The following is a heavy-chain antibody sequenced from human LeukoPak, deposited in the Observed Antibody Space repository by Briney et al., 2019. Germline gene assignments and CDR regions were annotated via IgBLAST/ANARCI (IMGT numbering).Heavy chain of an antibody. CDR2: INPNSGGT. CDR1: GYTFTVYY. J-gene: IGHJ4*02. CDR3: ARYCSSTSCYAGGLDY. V-gene: IGHV1-2*02. D-gene: IGHD2-2*01. Sequence: ASVNVSFKASGYTFTVYYMHWVRQAPGQGGEWMGWINPNSGGTNYAQKVQGRVTINRDTDIRTAYMELSRLRSDDTAVYYCARYCSSTSCYAGGLDYWGQGTLVTVSS.